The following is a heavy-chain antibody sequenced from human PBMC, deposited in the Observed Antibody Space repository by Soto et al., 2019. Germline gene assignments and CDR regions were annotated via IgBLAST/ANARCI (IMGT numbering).Heavy chain of an antibody. CDR1: GLTFSDYC. V-gene: IGHV3-11*03. Sequence: PGGSLRLSCAAAGLTFSDYCRSWIRKATGKGLEWVSYISSSSSYTNYADSVKGRFTISRDNAKNSLYLQMNSLRVEDTAVYYCASRVSTTGPPRFYGMDVWGQGTTVTVSS. J-gene: IGHJ6*02. CDR3: ASRVSTTGPPRFYGMDV. D-gene: IGHD5-12*01. CDR2: ISSSSSYT.